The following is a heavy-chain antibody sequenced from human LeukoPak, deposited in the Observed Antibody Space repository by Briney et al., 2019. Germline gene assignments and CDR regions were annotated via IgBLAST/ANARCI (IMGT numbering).Heavy chain of an antibody. Sequence: EASVKVSCKASGYTFTSYAMHWVRQAPGQRLEWMGWINAGNGNTKYSQKFQGRVTITRDTSASTAYMELSSLRSEDTAVYYCARVIVVVPAAIGWFDPWGQGTLVTVSS. CDR2: INAGNGNT. CDR3: ARVIVVVPAAIGWFDP. CDR1: GYTFTSYA. D-gene: IGHD2-2*02. V-gene: IGHV1-3*01. J-gene: IGHJ5*02.